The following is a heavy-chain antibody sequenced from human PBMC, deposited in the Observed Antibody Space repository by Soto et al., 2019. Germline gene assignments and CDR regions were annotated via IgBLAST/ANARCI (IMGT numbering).Heavy chain of an antibody. D-gene: IGHD6-19*01. V-gene: IGHV3-21*01. CDR3: ARVPRKSAVSY. J-gene: IGHJ4*02. CDR2: ISSSSSYI. Sequence: GGSLRLSCAASGFTFSSYSMNWFRQAPGKGLEWVSSISSSSSYIYYADSVKGRFTISRDNAKNSLYLQMNSLRAEDTAVYYCARVPRKSAVSYWGQGTLVTVSS. CDR1: GFTFSSYS.